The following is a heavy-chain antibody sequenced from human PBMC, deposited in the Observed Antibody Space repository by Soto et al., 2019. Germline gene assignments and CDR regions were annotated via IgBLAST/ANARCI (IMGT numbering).Heavy chain of an antibody. D-gene: IGHD6-13*01. CDR3: ALRAGPL. V-gene: IGHV3-48*01. J-gene: IGHJ4*02. Sequence: GYLRLSCAGSGFSLSTDCMNWVRQAPGKGLEWISYISSSSNTIYYADSVKGRFTISRDNAKNSLYLQMNSLRAEDTAVYYCALRAGPLGGQGTLVT. CDR1: GFSLSTDC. CDR2: ISSSSNTI.